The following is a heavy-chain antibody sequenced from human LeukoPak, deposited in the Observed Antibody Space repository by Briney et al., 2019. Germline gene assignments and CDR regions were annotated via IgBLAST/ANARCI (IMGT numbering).Heavy chain of an antibody. D-gene: IGHD6-19*01. CDR1: GFTFSSYG. Sequence: GRSLRLSCAASGFTFSSYGMHWVRQAPGKGLEWVAVISYDGSNKYYADSVKGRFTISRGNSKNTLYLQMNSLRAEDTAVYYCARGPRVRYSSGWYFFDYWGQGTLVTVSS. CDR2: ISYDGSNK. V-gene: IGHV3-30*03. J-gene: IGHJ4*02. CDR3: ARGPRVRYSSGWYFFDY.